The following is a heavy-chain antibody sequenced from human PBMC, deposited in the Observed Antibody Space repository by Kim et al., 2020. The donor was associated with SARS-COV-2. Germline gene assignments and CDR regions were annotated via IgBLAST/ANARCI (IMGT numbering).Heavy chain of an antibody. CDR3: ERNGDYAAKD. J-gene: IGHJ4*02. CDR1: GGSISSYY. Sequence: SETLSLTCTVSGGSISSYYWSWIRQPAGKGLEWIGLIHTSGSTNCNPSLKSRVTMSVDTSKNQFSLKLSSVTAADTAVYYCERNGDYAAKDWGQGILVTVSS. CDR2: IHTSGST. D-gene: IGHD4-17*01. V-gene: IGHV4-4*07.